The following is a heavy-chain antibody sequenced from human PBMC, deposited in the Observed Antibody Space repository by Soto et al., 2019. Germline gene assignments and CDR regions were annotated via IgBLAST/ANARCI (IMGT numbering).Heavy chain of an antibody. CDR2: IYPGDSDT. CDR1: GYSFTSYW. D-gene: IGHD2-15*01. J-gene: IGHJ6*03. V-gene: IGHV5-51*01. CDR3: ARQYGYCSGGSCYFGHSRYYYYMDV. Sequence: VASLKISCKGSGYSFTSYWIGSVRQMPGKGLEWMGIIYPGDSDTRYSPSFQGQVTISADKSISTAYLQWSSLKASDTAMYYCARQYGYCSGGSCYFGHSRYYYYMDVWGKGTTVTVSS.